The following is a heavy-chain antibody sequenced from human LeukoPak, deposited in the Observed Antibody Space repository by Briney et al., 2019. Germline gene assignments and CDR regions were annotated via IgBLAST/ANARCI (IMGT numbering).Heavy chain of an antibody. CDR1: GFTFDDYG. CDR3: AKDGDCSSTSCTYYYYMDV. CDR2: ISWDGGST. V-gene: IGHV3-43D*03. D-gene: IGHD2-2*01. J-gene: IGHJ6*03. Sequence: PGGSLRLSCAASGFTFDDYGMSWVRQAPGKGLEWVSLISWDGGSTYYADSVKGRFTISRDNSKNSLYLQMNSLRAEDTALYYCAKDGDCSSTSCTYYYYMDVWGKGTTVTVSS.